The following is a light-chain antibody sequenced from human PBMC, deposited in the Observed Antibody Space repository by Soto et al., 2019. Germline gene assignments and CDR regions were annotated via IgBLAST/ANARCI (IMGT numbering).Light chain of an antibody. CDR1: QSITNTY. CDR2: GAS. J-gene: IGKJ4*01. Sequence: EVVLTQSPGTLSLSPGERATVSCRASQSITNTYLAWYHQKPGQAPRLLIYGASSRATGIPDRFSGSGSGTDFSLTISRLEPEDFTVYYCQQYGSSPLTFGGGTKVEIK. V-gene: IGKV3-20*01. CDR3: QQYGSSPLT.